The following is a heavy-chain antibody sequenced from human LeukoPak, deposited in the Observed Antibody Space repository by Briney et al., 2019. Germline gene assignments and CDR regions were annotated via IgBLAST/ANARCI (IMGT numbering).Heavy chain of an antibody. CDR1: GYTFTGYY. CDR2: INPNSGGT. CDR3: AREISDGAFDI. J-gene: IGHJ3*02. V-gene: IGHV1-2*02. Sequence: ASVKVSCKASGYTFTGYYIHWVRQAPGQGLEWMGWINPNSGGTNYAQKFQGRVTMTRDTSISTAYMDLSRLRSDDTAVYYCAREISDGAFDIWGQGTMVTVSS. D-gene: IGHD5-24*01.